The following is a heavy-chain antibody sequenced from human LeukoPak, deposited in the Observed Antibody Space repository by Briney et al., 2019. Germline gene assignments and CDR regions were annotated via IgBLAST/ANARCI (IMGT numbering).Heavy chain of an antibody. CDR2: IRYDGSNK. V-gene: IGHV3-30*02. CDR3: AKDLVATRPYYFDY. Sequence: QPGGSLRLSCAASGFTFSSYGMHWVRQAPGKGLEWVAFIRYDGSNKHYADSVKGRFTISRDNSKDTLYLQMNSLRAEDTAVYYCAKDLVATRPYYFDYWGQGTLVTVSS. D-gene: IGHD5-24*01. CDR1: GFTFSSYG. J-gene: IGHJ4*02.